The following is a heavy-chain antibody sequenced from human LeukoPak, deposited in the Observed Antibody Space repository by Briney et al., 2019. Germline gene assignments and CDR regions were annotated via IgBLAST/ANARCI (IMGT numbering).Heavy chain of an antibody. CDR2: INHNTEMI. J-gene: IGHJ6*02. V-gene: IGHV3-48*01. Sequence: PGGSLRLSCATSGFTFSSYVMSWVRQAPGKGLEWISYINHNTEMIYYADSVRGRFTISRDNAKNSLYLQMNSLRAEDTAVYYCAKDDEPFWSGYPYYYYGMDVWGQGTTVTVSS. CDR3: AKDDEPFWSGYPYYYYGMDV. D-gene: IGHD3-3*01. CDR1: GFTFSSYV.